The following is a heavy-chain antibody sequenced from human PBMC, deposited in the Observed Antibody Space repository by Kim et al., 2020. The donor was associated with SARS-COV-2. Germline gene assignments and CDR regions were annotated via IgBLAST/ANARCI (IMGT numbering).Heavy chain of an antibody. J-gene: IGHJ5*02. D-gene: IGHD2-2*01. CDR2: INPNSGGT. CDR3: AGYCSSTSCYLGNWFEP. CDR1: GYTFTGYY. Sequence: ASVKVSCKASGYTFTGYYMHWVRQAPGQGLEWMGWINPNSGGTNYAQKFQGRVTMTRDTSISTDYMELSRLRSDDTAVYYFAGYCSSTSCYLGNWFEPWGQGTLVTVSS. V-gene: IGHV1-2*02.